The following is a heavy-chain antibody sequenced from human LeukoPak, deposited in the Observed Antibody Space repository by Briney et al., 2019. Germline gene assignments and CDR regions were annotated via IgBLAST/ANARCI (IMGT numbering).Heavy chain of an antibody. D-gene: IGHD2-8*01. Sequence: GGSLRLSCAASGFTFSSYWLSWVRQAPAKGLEWVANIKHDGSENYYVDSVKGRFTISRDTAKNSLYLRMNSLRAEDTAVYYCARIGGYCSNGVCYSVGYFDYWGQGTLVTVSS. CDR1: GFTFSSYW. V-gene: IGHV3-7*01. CDR2: IKHDGSEN. CDR3: ARIGGYCSNGVCYSVGYFDY. J-gene: IGHJ4*02.